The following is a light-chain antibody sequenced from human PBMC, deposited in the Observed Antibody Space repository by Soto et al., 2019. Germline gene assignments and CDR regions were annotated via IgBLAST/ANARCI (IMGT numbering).Light chain of an antibody. J-gene: IGKJ1*01. CDR1: QSINGW. V-gene: IGKV1-5*03. Sequence: DIQMTQSPSTLSASVGDRVTINCRASQSINGWLAWYQQKPGTAPKLLIYKASSLECGVPSRVSDSGSETEFALTICSRQPDHFAGDYCQQYRTNSAFGLGTKVESK. CDR2: KAS. CDR3: QQYRTNSA.